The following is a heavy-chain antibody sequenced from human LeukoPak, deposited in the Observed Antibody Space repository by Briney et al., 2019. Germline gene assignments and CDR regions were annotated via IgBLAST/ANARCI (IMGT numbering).Heavy chain of an antibody. Sequence: GGSLRLSCAASGFTFSSYAMSWVRQAPGKGLEWVSAISGSGGSTYYADSVKGRFTISRDNSKNTLYLQMNSLGAEDTAVYYCAKDRAAAAGTDWFDPWGQGTLVTVSS. J-gene: IGHJ5*02. CDR2: ISGSGGST. V-gene: IGHV3-23*01. D-gene: IGHD6-13*01. CDR3: AKDRAAAAGTDWFDP. CDR1: GFTFSSYA.